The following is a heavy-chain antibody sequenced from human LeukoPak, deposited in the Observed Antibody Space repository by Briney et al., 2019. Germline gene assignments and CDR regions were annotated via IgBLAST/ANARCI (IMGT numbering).Heavy chain of an antibody. CDR3: ARDDDSSGYYILDY. V-gene: IGHV3-33*01. CDR2: IWYDGSNK. Sequence: GRSLRLSCAASGFTFSSYGMHWVRQAPGKGLEWVAVIWYDGSNKYYADSVKGRFTISRDNSKNTLYLQMNSLRAEDTAVYYCARDDDSSGYYILDYWGQGTLVTVSS. CDR1: GFTFSSYG. J-gene: IGHJ4*02. D-gene: IGHD3-22*01.